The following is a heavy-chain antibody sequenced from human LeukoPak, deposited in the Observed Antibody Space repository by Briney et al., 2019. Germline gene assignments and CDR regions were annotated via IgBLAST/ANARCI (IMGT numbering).Heavy chain of an antibody. Sequence: GASVKVSCKXSGYTFTSNYMHWVRQAPRQGLEWMGIINPSGGSTSYAQKFQGRVTMTRDTSTSTVYMELSSLRSEDTAVYYCARLMDYYDIASAFDIWGQGTMVTVSS. J-gene: IGHJ3*02. CDR3: ARLMDYYDIASAFDI. CDR1: GYTFTSNY. D-gene: IGHD3-22*01. V-gene: IGHV1-46*01. CDR2: INPSGGST.